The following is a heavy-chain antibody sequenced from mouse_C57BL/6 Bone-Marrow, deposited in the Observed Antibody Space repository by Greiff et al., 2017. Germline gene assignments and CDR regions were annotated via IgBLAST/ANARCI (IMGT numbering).Heavy chain of an antibody. CDR3: AVYYGNPWFAY. CDR2: FDPSDNYT. CDR1: GYTFTSYR. J-gene: IGHJ3*01. D-gene: IGHD2-1*01. Sequence: QVQLQQPGAELVMPGASVKLSCKASGYTFTSYRMHWMKQRPGQGLEWIGEFDPSDNYTKYNQKFKGKSTLTVDKSSSTAYMQLSSLTSEDSAVYYCAVYYGNPWFAYWGQGTLVTVSA. V-gene: IGHV1-69*01.